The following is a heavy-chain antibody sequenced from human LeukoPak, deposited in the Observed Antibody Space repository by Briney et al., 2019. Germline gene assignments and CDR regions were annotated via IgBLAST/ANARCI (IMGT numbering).Heavy chain of an antibody. CDR2: INQHGSET. Sequence: QSGGSLRLSCVASEFTFTNYLMSWVRQAPGKGLEWVAYINQHGSETFYVDSVKGRFTISRDNTKNSLYLQMNSLRPEDTALYYCVRDAGYSGYMINDIWGQGTMVTVSS. J-gene: IGHJ3*02. V-gene: IGHV3-7*01. CDR1: EFTFTNYL. CDR3: VRDAGYSGYMINDI. D-gene: IGHD5-12*01.